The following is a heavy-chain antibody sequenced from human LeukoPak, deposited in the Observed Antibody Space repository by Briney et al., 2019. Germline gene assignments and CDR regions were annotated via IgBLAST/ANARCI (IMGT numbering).Heavy chain of an antibody. CDR2: IYYSGST. Sequence: SETLSLTCTVSGGSISSYYWSWIRQPPGKGLEWIGFIYYSGSTHYNPSLKSRVTISVDTSKNQFSLKLSSVTAADTAVYYCARLRTRITMVRGVVFDYWGQGTLVTVSS. CDR3: ARLRTRITMVRGVVFDY. J-gene: IGHJ4*02. V-gene: IGHV4-59*01. CDR1: GGSISSYY. D-gene: IGHD3-10*01.